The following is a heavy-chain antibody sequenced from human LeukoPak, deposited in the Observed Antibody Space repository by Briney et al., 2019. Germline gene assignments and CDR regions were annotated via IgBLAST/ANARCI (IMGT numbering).Heavy chain of an antibody. CDR3: ARHPVIAVAGTGANFDI. Sequence: GSLRLSCAASGFTFSSYEMNWVRQAPGKGLEWIGSIYYSGSTYYNPSLKSRVTISVDTSKNQFSLKLSSVTAADTAVYYCARHPVIAVAGTGANFDIWGQGTMVTVSS. CDR2: IYYSGST. J-gene: IGHJ3*02. D-gene: IGHD6-19*01. CDR1: GFTFSSYE. V-gene: IGHV4-39*01.